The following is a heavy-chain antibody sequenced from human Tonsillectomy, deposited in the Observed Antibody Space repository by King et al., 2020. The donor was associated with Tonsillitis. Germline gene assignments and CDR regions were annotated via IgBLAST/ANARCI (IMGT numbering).Heavy chain of an antibody. CDR3: ARRGPNLWYFDL. CDR1: GGSISSYY. D-gene: IGHD1-14*01. V-gene: IGHV4-59*08. Sequence: MQLQESGPGLVKPSETLSLTCTVSGGSISSYYWSWIRQPPGKGLEWIGYIYYSGSTNYNPSLKSRVTISVDTSKNQFSLKLSSVTAADTAVYYCARRGPNLWYFDLWGRGTLVTVSS. CDR2: IYYSGST. J-gene: IGHJ2*01.